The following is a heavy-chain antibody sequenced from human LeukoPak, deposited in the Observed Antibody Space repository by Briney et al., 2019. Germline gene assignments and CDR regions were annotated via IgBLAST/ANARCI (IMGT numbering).Heavy chain of an antibody. CDR2: ISDSGGST. CDR3: AEGGGSQFEY. Sequence: PGGSLRLSCAASGFTFSSHAMSWVRQAPGKGLEWVSSISDSGGSTYYADSVKGRFTISRDNSKNTLNLQMNSLRAEDTAVYYCAEGGGSQFEYWGQGTLVTVSP. J-gene: IGHJ4*02. CDR1: GFTFSSHA. D-gene: IGHD3-16*01. V-gene: IGHV3-23*01.